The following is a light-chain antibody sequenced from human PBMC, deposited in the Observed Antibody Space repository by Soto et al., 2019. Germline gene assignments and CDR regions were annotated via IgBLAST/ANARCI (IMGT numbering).Light chain of an antibody. V-gene: IGLV2-14*03. CDR1: SSDVGGYNY. J-gene: IGLJ1*01. Sequence: QSALTQPAPVSGSPGQSITISCTGTSSDVGGYNYVSWYQHHPGKAPKLMIYDVSNRPSGVSNRFSGSKSGNTASLSISGLQPEDEADYYCSSYRTSNPRQKVCGTGTKVTVL. CDR3: SSYRTSNPRQKV. CDR2: DVS.